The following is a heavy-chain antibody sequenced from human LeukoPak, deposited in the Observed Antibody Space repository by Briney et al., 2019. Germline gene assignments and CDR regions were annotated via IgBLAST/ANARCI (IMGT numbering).Heavy chain of an antibody. V-gene: IGHV3-30-3*01. Sequence: QPGGSLRLSCAASGFTFSSYAMHWVRQAPGKGLEWVAVISYDGSNKYYADSVKGRFTISRDNSKNTLYLQMNSLRAEDTAVYYCARGVPPVGASPYFDYWGQGTLVTVSS. CDR2: ISYDGSNK. J-gene: IGHJ4*02. D-gene: IGHD1-26*01. CDR3: ARGVPPVGASPYFDY. CDR1: GFTFSSYA.